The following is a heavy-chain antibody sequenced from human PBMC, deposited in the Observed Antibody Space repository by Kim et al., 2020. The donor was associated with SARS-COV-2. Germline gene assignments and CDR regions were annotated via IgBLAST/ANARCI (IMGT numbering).Heavy chain of an antibody. J-gene: IGHJ5*02. CDR1: GYTLTELS. V-gene: IGHV1-24*01. CDR3: VTSITIFGGFDP. Sequence: SVKVSCKVSGYTLTELSMHWVRQAPGKGLEWMGGFDPEDGETIYAQKFQGRVTMTEDTSTDTAYMELSSLRSEDTAVYYCVTSITIFGGFDPWGQGTLVTVSS. CDR2: FDPEDGET. D-gene: IGHD3-3*01.